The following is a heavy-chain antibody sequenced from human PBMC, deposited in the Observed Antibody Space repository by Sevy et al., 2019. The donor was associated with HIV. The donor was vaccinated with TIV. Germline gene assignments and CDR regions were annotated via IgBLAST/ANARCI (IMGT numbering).Heavy chain of an antibody. J-gene: IGHJ4*02. Sequence: SETLSLTCTVSGGSISSGAYSWNWIRQPPGKGLEWIGYIFHTWSTYYHPSLKSRVTVSVDRSKNQFSLKMTSVTAADTAVYYCVRDGGTVTTPGYFDYWGQGTLVTVSS. CDR2: IFHTWST. CDR3: VRDGGTVTTPGYFDY. V-gene: IGHV4-30-2*01. CDR1: GGSISSGAYS. D-gene: IGHD4-17*01.